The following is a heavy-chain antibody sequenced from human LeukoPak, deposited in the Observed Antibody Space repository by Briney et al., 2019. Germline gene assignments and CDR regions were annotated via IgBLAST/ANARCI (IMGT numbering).Heavy chain of an antibody. D-gene: IGHD3-22*01. V-gene: IGHV1-69*05. CDR3: ARQIYYDSSGYYYYFDY. CDR2: ISPIFDTA. CDR1: GGTFSSYA. Sequence: SVKVSCKASGGTFSSYAISWVRQAPGQGLEWMGGISPIFDTANYAQKFQGRVTITTDESTSTAYMELSSLRSEDTAVYYCARQIYYDSSGYYYYFDYWGQGTLVTVSS. J-gene: IGHJ4*02.